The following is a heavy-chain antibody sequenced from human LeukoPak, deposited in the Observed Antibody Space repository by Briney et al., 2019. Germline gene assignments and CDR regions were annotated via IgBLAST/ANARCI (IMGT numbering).Heavy chain of an antibody. D-gene: IGHD4-17*01. V-gene: IGHV3-73*01. J-gene: IGHJ4*02. Sequence: GGSLKLSCAASGFTFSGSAMHWVRQASGKGLEWVGRIRSKANSYATTYAASVKGRFTISRDDSKNTAYLQMNSLKTEDTAVYYCTSNYGDYNDYWGQGTLVTVSS. CDR1: GFTFSGSA. CDR2: IRSKANSYAT. CDR3: TSNYGDYNDY.